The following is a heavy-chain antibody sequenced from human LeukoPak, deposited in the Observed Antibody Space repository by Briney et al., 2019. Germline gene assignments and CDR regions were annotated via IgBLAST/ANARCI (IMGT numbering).Heavy chain of an antibody. Sequence: PGGSLRLSCAASGFAFRDYWMNWVRQAPGKGLEWVANINLGGSVILYVDSVKGRFPASRDNAENSVSLQMNSLRAEDTAVYYCAAWGLHNYWGQGTLVTVSS. CDR1: GFAFRDYW. J-gene: IGHJ4*02. D-gene: IGHD7-27*01. CDR3: AAWGLHNY. V-gene: IGHV3-7*01. CDR2: INLGGSVI.